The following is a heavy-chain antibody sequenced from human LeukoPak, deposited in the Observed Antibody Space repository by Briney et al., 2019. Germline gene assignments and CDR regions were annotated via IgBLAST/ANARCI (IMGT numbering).Heavy chain of an antibody. CDR2: INPNSGGT. Sequence: RASVKVSCKAYGYTFTGYYMHWERQAPGQGLEWMGWINPNSGGTNYAQKLQGRVTMTRDTSISTAYMELSRLRSDDTSVYYCARGPVVVPAAHYGMDVWGQGTTVTVSS. D-gene: IGHD2-2*01. V-gene: IGHV1-2*02. CDR1: GYTFTGYY. J-gene: IGHJ6*02. CDR3: ARGPVVVPAAHYGMDV.